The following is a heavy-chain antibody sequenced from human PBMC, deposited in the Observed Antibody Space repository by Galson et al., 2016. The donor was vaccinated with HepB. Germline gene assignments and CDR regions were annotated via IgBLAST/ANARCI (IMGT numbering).Heavy chain of an antibody. CDR2: IYHSGNT. Sequence: ETLSLTCAVSGDSISSNNWWSWVRQPPGKGLEWIGEIYHSGNTNYNPSLKSRVTISVDKSKNQFSLKLNSVTAADTAVYYCARDWSQPRPWGGPHFDNWGQGTLVTVSS. D-gene: IGHD3-3*01. J-gene: IGHJ4*02. V-gene: IGHV4-4*02. CDR1: GDSISSNNW. CDR3: ARDWSQPRPWGGPHFDN.